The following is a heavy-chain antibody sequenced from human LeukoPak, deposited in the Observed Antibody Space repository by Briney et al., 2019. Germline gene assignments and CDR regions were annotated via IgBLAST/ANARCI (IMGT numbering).Heavy chain of an antibody. Sequence: PGRSLRLSCAASGFTFNSYGMHWVRQAPGKGLEWVALISFDGENIYYADSVKGRFTISRDNSQKTLYLQMNSLRAEDTAVYYYASYDILTGYHSPFDYWGQGTLVTVSS. CDR2: ISFDGENI. J-gene: IGHJ4*02. D-gene: IGHD3-9*01. CDR3: ASYDILTGYHSPFDY. CDR1: GFTFNSYG. V-gene: IGHV3-30*03.